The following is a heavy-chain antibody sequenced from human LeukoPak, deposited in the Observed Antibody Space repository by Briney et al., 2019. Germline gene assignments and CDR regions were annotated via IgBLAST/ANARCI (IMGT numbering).Heavy chain of an antibody. CDR2: ISAYNGNT. Sequence: GASVKVSCKASGYTFTSHGISWVRQAPGQGLEWMGWISAYNGNTNYAQKLQGRVTMTTDTSTSTAYMELRSLRSDDTAVYYCARGGENHWNSPEYNWFDPWGQGTLVTVSS. V-gene: IGHV1-18*01. D-gene: IGHD1-7*01. CDR1: GYTFTSHG. CDR3: ARGGENHWNSPEYNWFDP. J-gene: IGHJ5*02.